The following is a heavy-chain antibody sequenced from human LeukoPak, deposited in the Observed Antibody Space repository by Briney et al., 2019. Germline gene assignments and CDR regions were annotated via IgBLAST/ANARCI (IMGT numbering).Heavy chain of an antibody. CDR2: ISDSGGST. D-gene: IGHD3-10*01. J-gene: IGHJ4*02. CDR1: GFTFSNYA. Sequence: GGSLRLSCASSGFTFSNYAMTWVRQAPGKGLEWVSGISDSGGSTYYADSVKGRFTISRDNSKNTLYLQMNSLRAEDTAVYYCAKSLSGGGYYFEYWGQGTLVTVSS. CDR3: AKSLSGGGYYFEY. V-gene: IGHV3-23*01.